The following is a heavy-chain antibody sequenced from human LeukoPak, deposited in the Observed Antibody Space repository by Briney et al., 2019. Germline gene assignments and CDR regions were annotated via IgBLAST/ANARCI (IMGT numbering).Heavy chain of an antibody. CDR3: ARGSYSGYDWIRGSPDY. D-gene: IGHD5-12*01. J-gene: IGHJ4*02. V-gene: IGHV4-30-4*08. CDR2: IYYSGST. Sequence: SQTLSLTCTVSGGSINRGDYYWSWIRQPPGKGLEWIGYIYYSGSTYYNPSLKSRVTISIDTSKNQFSLKLSSVTAADTAVYYCARGSYSGYDWIRGSPDYWGQGTLVTVSS. CDR1: GGSINRGDYY.